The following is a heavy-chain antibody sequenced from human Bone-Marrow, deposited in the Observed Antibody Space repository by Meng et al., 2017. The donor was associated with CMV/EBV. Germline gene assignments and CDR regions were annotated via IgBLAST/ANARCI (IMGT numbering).Heavy chain of an antibody. CDR2: INPTSGDT. D-gene: IGHD3-22*01. CDR1: GYTFAGYF. J-gene: IGHJ4*02. CDR3: VTLSSGRLDY. V-gene: IGHV1-2*02. Sequence: ASVKVSCKASGYTFAGYFIHWVRQAPGQGLEWMGWINPTSGDTNSAQKFQGRVTMTRDTSISTAYMELSRLRSDDTAVYYCVTLSSGRLDYWGQGTLVTVSS.